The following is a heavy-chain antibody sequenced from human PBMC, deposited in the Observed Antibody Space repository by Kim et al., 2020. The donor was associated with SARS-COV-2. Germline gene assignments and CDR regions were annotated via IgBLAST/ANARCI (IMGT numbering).Heavy chain of an antibody. D-gene: IGHD2-2*01. Sequence: SETLSLTCAVYGGSFSGYYWRWIRQPPGKGLEWIGEIKHSGSTNYYPSLKSRVTISVDTSKNQFSFKLSSVTAADTAVYYCGRAKNVVVTAAGDAFDIWGQGTMVTVSS. V-gene: IGHV4-34*01. CDR2: IKHSGST. J-gene: IGHJ3*02. CDR3: GRAKNVVVTAAGDAFDI. CDR1: GGSFSGYY.